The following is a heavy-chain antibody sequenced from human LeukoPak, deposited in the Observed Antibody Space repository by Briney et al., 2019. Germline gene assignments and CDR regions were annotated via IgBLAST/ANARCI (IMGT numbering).Heavy chain of an antibody. CDR1: GFTFSSYG. V-gene: IGHV3-30*02. Sequence: GGSLRLSCAASGFTFSSYGMHWVRQAPGKGLEWVAFIRYDGSNKYYADSVKGRFTISRDNSKNTLYLQMNSLRAEDTAVYYCAKDVAVAGTYYYYYMDVWGKGTTVTISS. CDR3: AKDVAVAGTYYYYYMDV. CDR2: IRYDGSNK. D-gene: IGHD6-19*01. J-gene: IGHJ6*03.